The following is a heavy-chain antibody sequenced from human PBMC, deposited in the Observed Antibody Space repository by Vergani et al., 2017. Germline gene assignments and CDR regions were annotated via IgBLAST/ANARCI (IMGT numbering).Heavy chain of an antibody. D-gene: IGHD1-26*01. V-gene: IGHV1-46*01. CDR1: GYTFTSYY. CDR2: INPSGGST. CDR3: ARSIVGAKRWRAFDI. J-gene: IGHJ3*02. Sequence: QVQLVQSGAEVKKPGASVKVSCKASGYTFTSYYMHWVRQAPGQGLEWMGIINPSGGSTSYAQKFQGRVTMTRDTSTSTVYMELSSLRSEDTAVYYCARSIVGAKRWRAFDIWGQGTMVTVSS.